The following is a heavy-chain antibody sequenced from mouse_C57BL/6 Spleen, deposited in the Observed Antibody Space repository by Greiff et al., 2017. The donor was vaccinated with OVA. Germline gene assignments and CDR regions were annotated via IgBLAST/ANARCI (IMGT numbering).Heavy chain of an antibody. V-gene: IGHV5-2*01. CDR3: ARQSRLWYFDV. CDR1: EYEFPSHD. J-gene: IGHJ1*03. Sequence: DVQLQESGGGLVQPGESLKLSCESKEYEFPSHDMSWVRKTPEKRLELVAAINSDGGSTYYPDTMERRFIISRDNTKKTLYLQMSSLRSEDTALYYCARQSRLWYFDVWGTGTTVTVSS. CDR2: INSDGGST.